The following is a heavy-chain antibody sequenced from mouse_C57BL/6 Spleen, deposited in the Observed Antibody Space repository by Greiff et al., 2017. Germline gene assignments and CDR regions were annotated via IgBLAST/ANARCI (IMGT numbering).Heavy chain of an antibody. Sequence: VQLKESGPELVKPGASVKISCKASGYSFTGYYMNWVKQSPEKSLEWIGEINPSTGGTTYNQKFKAKATLTVDKSSSTAYMQLKSLTSEDSAVYYCARSDGYDDPFDYWGQGTTLTVSS. J-gene: IGHJ2*01. V-gene: IGHV1-42*01. D-gene: IGHD2-2*01. CDR1: GYSFTGYY. CDR2: INPSTGGT. CDR3: ARSDGYDDPFDY.